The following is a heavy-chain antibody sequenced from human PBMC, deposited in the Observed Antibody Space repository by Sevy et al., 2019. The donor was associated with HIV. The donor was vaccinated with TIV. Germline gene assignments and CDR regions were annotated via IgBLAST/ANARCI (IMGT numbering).Heavy chain of an antibody. CDR1: GFTFSSYG. J-gene: IGHJ6*02. Sequence: GGSLRLSCAASGFTFSSYGMHWVRRAPGKGLEWVALTWYDGSTKFYEDSVKGRFTISRDNSKNILSLKMNSLRADDTAVYYCARVRSIYVDTTHYYAMDVWGQGTTVTVSS. CDR3: ARVRSIYVDTTHYYAMDV. CDR2: TWYDGSTK. V-gene: IGHV3-33*01. D-gene: IGHD5-18*01.